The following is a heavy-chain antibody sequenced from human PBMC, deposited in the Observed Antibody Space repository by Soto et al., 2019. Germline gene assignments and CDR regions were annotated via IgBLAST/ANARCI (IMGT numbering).Heavy chain of an antibody. V-gene: IGHV6-1*01. Sequence: SQTLSLTCAISGDSVSSNSAAWNWIRQSPSRGLEWLGRTYYRSKWYNDYAVSVKSRITINPDTSKNQFSLQLNSVTPEDTAVYYCAADPEYPPGIAVAGTFDPWGQGTLVTVSS. J-gene: IGHJ5*02. CDR2: TYYRSKWYN. CDR1: GDSVSSNSAA. CDR3: AADPEYPPGIAVAGTFDP. D-gene: IGHD6-19*01.